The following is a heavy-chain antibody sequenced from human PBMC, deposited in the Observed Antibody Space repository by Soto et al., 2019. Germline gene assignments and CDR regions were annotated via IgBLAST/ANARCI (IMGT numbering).Heavy chain of an antibody. D-gene: IGHD6-19*01. V-gene: IGHV3-43*01. CDR2: ISWDGGST. CDR1: GFTFDDYT. J-gene: IGHJ4*02. CDR3: AKDRQSRIAVALGVFDY. Sequence: EVQLVESGGVVVQPGGSLRLSCAASGFTFDDYTMHWVRQAPGKGLEWVSLISWDGGSTYYADSVKGRFTISRDNSKNSLYLQMNSLRTEDTALYYCAKDRQSRIAVALGVFDYWGQGTLVTVSS.